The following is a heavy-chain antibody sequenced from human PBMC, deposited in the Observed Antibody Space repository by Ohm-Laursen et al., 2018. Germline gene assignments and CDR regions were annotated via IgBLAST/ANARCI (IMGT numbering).Heavy chain of an antibody. V-gene: IGHV4-59*01. J-gene: IGHJ6*02. CDR3: ARIESDSGGYWYFGMDV. CDR2: IYYRGTT. Sequence: TLSLTCTVSGASISSEYWTWIRQPTGKGLEWIGYIYYRGTTNYNPSLKSRVTISVDTSKNQFSLKLSSVTAADTALYYCARIESDSGGYWYFGMDVWGQGTTVTVSS. D-gene: IGHD3-22*01. CDR1: GASISSEY.